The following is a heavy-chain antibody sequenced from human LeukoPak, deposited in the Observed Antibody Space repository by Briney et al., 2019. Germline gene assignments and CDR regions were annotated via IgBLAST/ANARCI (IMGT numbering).Heavy chain of an antibody. CDR2: IYYSGST. Sequence: SETLSLTCTVSGGSISSYYWSWIRQPPGTGLEWIGYIYYSGSTNYNPSLKSRVTISVDTSKNQFSLKLSSVTAADTAVYYCARGFSGYDFRLLYWGQGTLVTVSS. D-gene: IGHD5-12*01. J-gene: IGHJ4*02. CDR1: GGSISSYY. CDR3: ARGFSGYDFRLLY. V-gene: IGHV4-59*01.